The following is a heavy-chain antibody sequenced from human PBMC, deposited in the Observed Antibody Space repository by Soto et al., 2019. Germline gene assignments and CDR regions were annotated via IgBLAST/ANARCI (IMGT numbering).Heavy chain of an antibody. J-gene: IGHJ6*02. V-gene: IGHV3-15*01. D-gene: IGHD2-21*02. CDR1: GFTFNYAW. CDR3: TTCSGGDCYVDFYGMDV. Sequence: EVQLVESGGGLVKPGGSLRLSCAASGFTFNYAWVTWVRQAPGKGLEWVGRIKSKSDGGTADYAAPLKGRFTISRDDSENPVFLQINNLKTEDTAVYYCTTCSGGDCYVDFYGMDVWGQGTTVTVSS. CDR2: IKSKSDGGTA.